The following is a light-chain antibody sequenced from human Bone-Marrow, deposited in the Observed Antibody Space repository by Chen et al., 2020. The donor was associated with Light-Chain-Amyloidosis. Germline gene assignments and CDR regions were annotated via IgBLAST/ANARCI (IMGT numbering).Light chain of an antibody. J-gene: IGKJ4*01. CDR3: QQYGTSPLT. CDR2: GSS. CDR1: QTISSNY. Sequence: EIVLTQSPGTLSLSPGEGANLSCRASQTISSNYLTWYQQKFGQAPRLLIYGSSSRATVIPDRFTGSGSGTDFTLTINRLEPDDFAMYYCQQYGTSPLTFGGRTKVEI. V-gene: IGKV3-20*01.